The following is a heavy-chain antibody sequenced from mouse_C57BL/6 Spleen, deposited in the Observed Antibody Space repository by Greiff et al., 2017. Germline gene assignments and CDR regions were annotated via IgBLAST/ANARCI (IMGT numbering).Heavy chain of an antibody. J-gene: IGHJ4*01. CDR3: ARPSLSFAMDY. CDR1: GFSLTRYA. Sequence: VNVVESGPGLVAPSQSLSITCTVSGFSLTRYAISWVRQPPGKGLEWLGVIWTGGGTNYNSALKSRLRISKDNTKSQVFLKMNSLQTDDTARYYCARPSLSFAMDYWGQGTSVTVSS. CDR2: IWTGGGT. D-gene: IGHD2-3*01. V-gene: IGHV2-9-1*01.